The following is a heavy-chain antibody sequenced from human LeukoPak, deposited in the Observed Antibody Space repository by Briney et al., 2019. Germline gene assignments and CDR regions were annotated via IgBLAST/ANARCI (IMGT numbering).Heavy chain of an antibody. Sequence: PRGSLRLSWITSGFNFSQYSVNWVRQGPGKGLEWVAHISGSAATKFSAESVRGRFTISKDNARATVYLQMNSLSDEDTAVYYCARDGAISIFGGDHYYVDVWGKGTTVTVSS. V-gene: IGHV3-48*02. CDR3: ARDGAISIFGGDHYYVDV. J-gene: IGHJ6*03. CDR2: ISGSAATK. D-gene: IGHD3-3*02. CDR1: GFNFSQYS.